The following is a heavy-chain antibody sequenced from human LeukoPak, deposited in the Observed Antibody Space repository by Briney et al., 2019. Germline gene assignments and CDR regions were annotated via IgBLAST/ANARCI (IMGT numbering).Heavy chain of an antibody. J-gene: IGHJ4*02. CDR2: IIPIFGTA. D-gene: IGHD3/OR15-3a*01. CDR1: GGTFSSYA. V-gene: IGHV1-69*13. CDR3: AREDKIFGLVRFDY. Sequence: ASVKVSCKASGGTFSSYAISWVRQAPGQGHEWMGGIIPIFGTANYAQKFQGRVTITADESTSTAYMELSSLRSEDTAVYYCAREDKIFGLVRFDYWGQGTLVTVSS.